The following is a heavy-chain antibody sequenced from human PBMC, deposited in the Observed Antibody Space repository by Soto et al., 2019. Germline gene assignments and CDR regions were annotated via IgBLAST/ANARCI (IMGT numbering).Heavy chain of an antibody. J-gene: IGHJ4*02. V-gene: IGHV1-58*01. D-gene: IGHD6-19*01. CDR3: AAVKGMVAGNGFDY. Sequence: ASVKVSCKASGFTFTSSAVQWVRQARGQRLEWIGWIVVGSGNTNYAQKFQERVTITRDMSTSTAYMELSSLRSEDTAVYYCAAVKGMVAGNGFDYWGQGTLVTVSS. CDR2: IVVGSGNT. CDR1: GFTFTSSA.